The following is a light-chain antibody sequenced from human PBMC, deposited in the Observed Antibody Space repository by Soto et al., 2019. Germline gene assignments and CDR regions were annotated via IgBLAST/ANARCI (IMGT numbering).Light chain of an antibody. Sequence: QSVLTQPPSASGTPGQRVTISCSGNTSNIGRSTVSWYQQFPGAAPKLLIYGNTQQPLGVPVRFSGSKSDTSASLAISGLQSEDEADYYCATWNDGVFVFGIGTKVTVL. V-gene: IGLV1-44*01. CDR3: ATWNDGVFV. CDR2: GNT. CDR1: TSNIGRST. J-gene: IGLJ1*01.